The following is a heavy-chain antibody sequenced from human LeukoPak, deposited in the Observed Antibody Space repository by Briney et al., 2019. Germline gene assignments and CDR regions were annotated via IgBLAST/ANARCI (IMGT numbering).Heavy chain of an antibody. Sequence: EPLSLTCTVCGDSKRRYRDHWPRVRQPPGKGREWIGYIYYSGSTKYNLSLKSRVTISVDTSKNQLSLKLSSVTAADTAVYYCARGEYGLFDYWGQGTLVTVSS. CDR3: ARGEYGLFDY. D-gene: IGHD2/OR15-2a*01. CDR2: IYYSGST. J-gene: IGHJ4*02. V-gene: IGHV4-61*01. CDR1: GDSKRRYRDH.